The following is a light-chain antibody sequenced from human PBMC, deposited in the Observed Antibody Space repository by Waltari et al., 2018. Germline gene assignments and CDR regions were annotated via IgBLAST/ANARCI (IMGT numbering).Light chain of an antibody. Sequence: QSALTQPDSVSGSPGQSITISCTGTSNNIGSFIVVSWYQQYPGKAPKLIIYEDNKRPSGVSTRFSGSKSGNTASLTISGLQAEDEADYICSSYPHSYTFVFGTGTKVTVL. V-gene: IGLV2-23*01. CDR2: EDN. CDR3: SSYPHSYTFV. J-gene: IGLJ1*01. CDR1: SNNIGSFIV.